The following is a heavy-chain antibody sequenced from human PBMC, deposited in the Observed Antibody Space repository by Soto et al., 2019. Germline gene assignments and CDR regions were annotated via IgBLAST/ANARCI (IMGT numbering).Heavy chain of an antibody. D-gene: IGHD6-25*01. V-gene: IGHV4-39*01. CDR1: GGSISSDDYY. Sequence: SETLSLTCTVSGGSISSDDYYWSWIRQPPGKGLEWIGTIYFTGNTYYTPSLKSRLTMSIDTSKNEFSLRLNSVTAADTAVYYCAGQTFTIAAASYGRSNWFDPWGPGTLVTVSS. CDR3: AGQTFTIAAASYGRSNWFDP. J-gene: IGHJ5*02. CDR2: IYFTGNT.